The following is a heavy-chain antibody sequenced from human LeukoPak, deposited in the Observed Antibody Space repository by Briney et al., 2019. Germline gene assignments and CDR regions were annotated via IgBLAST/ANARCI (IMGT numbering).Heavy chain of an antibody. CDR3: AQPKVGVLFLFDY. CDR2: ISGSGGST. V-gene: IGHV3-23*01. D-gene: IGHD3-16*01. CDR1: GFTFSSYA. J-gene: IGHJ4*02. Sequence: TGGSLRLSCAASGFTFSSYAMSWVRQAPGKGLEWVSAISGSGGSTYYADSVKGRFTISRDNSKNTLYLQMNSLRAEDTAVYYCAQPKVGVLFLFDYWGQGTLVTVSS.